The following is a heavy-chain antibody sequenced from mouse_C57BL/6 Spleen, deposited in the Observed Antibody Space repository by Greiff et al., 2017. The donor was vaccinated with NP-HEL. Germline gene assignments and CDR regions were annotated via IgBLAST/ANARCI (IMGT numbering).Heavy chain of an antibody. CDR1: GYTFPSFW. V-gene: IGHV1-50*01. D-gene: IGHD2-4*01. CDR3: ARWDDYDFGDY. J-gene: IGHJ2*01. Sequence: QVQLQQPGAELMKPGASVTLSCKASGYTFPSFWMQWVKQRPGPGLEWIGELYPADSYTNYNQKVKGKATLTVDTSSSTAYMQLSSLTSEDSAVYYCARWDDYDFGDYWGQGTTLTVSS. CDR2: LYPADSYT.